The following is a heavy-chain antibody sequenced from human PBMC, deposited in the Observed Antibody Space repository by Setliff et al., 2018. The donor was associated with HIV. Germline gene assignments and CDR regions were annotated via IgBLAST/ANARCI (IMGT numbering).Heavy chain of an antibody. Sequence: SETLSLTCIVSGGSFSSSSYSWGWIRLPPGKGLEWIGSIDYSGRTYYNPSLKSRVTMSVDTSKNQFSLNLNSVTATDTAVYYCAKRTFGSGRLDPWGQGTLVTVSS. CDR3: AKRTFGSGRLDP. D-gene: IGHD3-16*01. CDR2: IDYSGRT. CDR1: GGSFSSSSYS. V-gene: IGHV4-39*07. J-gene: IGHJ5*02.